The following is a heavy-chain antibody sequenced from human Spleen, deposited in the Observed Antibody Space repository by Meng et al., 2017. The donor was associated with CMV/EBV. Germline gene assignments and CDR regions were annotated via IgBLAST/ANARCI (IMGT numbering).Heavy chain of an antibody. J-gene: IGHJ5*02. CDR2: ISGSASSA. CDR1: GFTFSNYI. Sequence: CAASGFTFSNYIMNWVRQAPGKGLEWVSAISGSASSAYYADSVKGRFTISRDNSKNTLYLQMNSLRVEDTAVYYCAKDPAATAWFDPWGQGTLVTVSS. D-gene: IGHD6-25*01. CDR3: AKDPAATAWFDP. V-gene: IGHV3-23*01.